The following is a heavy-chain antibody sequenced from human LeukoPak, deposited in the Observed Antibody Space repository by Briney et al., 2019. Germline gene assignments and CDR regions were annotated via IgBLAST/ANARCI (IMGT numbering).Heavy chain of an antibody. CDR1: GFTFSSYG. Sequence: GGSLRLSCAASGFTFSSYGMHWVRQAPGKGLEWVAVIWYDGSNKYYADSVKGRFTISRDNSKNTLYLQMNSLRAEGTAVYYCAKYRGEMATITFDYWGQGPLVTVSS. V-gene: IGHV3-33*06. J-gene: IGHJ4*02. CDR3: AKYRGEMATITFDY. CDR2: IWYDGSNK. D-gene: IGHD5-24*01.